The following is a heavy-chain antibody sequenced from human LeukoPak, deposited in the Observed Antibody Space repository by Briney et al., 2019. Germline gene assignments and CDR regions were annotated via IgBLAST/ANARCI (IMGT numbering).Heavy chain of an antibody. J-gene: IGHJ4*02. CDR2: IYYSGST. D-gene: IGHD5-24*01. CDR3: ARDLQGDGYNRAEFDF. Sequence: SETLSLTCTVSGGSISSYYWSWIRQPPGKGLEWIGYIYYSGSTNYNPSLKSRVTISVDTSKNQFSLNLSSVTAADTAVYYCARDLQGDGYNRAEFDFWGQGTLVTVSS. V-gene: IGHV4-59*01. CDR1: GGSISSYY.